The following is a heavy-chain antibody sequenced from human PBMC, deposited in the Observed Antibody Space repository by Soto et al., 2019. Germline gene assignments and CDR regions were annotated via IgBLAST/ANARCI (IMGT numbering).Heavy chain of an antibody. D-gene: IGHD1-7*01. CDR2: IIPIFGTA. CDR1: GYIFTSYY. Sequence: SVKVSCKTSGYIFTSYYIHWVRQAPGQGLEWMGGIIPIFGTANYAQKFQGRVTITADESTSTAYMELSSLRSEDTAVYYCAGPPELTRIYYYYGMDVWGQGTTVTVSS. V-gene: IGHV1-69*13. J-gene: IGHJ6*02. CDR3: AGPPELTRIYYYYGMDV.